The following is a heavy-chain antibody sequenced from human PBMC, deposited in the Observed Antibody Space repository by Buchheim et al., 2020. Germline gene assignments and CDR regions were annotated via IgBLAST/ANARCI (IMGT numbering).Heavy chain of an antibody. V-gene: IGHV3-48*01. CDR2: ISSSSSNI. CDR3: ARDFGDFDF. CDR1: GFTFSTSS. J-gene: IGHJ4*02. Sequence: EVQLVESGGGLVQPGGSLRLSCSASGFTFSTSSMNWVRQAPGKGLEWISYISSSSSNINYADSVQGRFTVSRDNAKTSLYLQMSSLRAEDTAVYYCARDFGDFDFWGQGTL. D-gene: IGHD3-10*01.